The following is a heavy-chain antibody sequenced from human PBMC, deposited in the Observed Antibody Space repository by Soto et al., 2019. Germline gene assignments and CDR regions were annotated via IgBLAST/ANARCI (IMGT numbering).Heavy chain of an antibody. CDR3: AGGKRFLEWLTGMDV. Sequence: ASVKVSCKASGGTFSSYAISWVRQAPGQGLEWMGGIIPIFGTANYAQKFQGRVTITADESTSTAYMELSSLRSEDTAVYYCAGGKRFLEWLTGMDVWGQGTTVTVSS. V-gene: IGHV1-69*13. CDR1: GGTFSSYA. J-gene: IGHJ6*02. CDR2: IIPIFGTA. D-gene: IGHD3-3*01.